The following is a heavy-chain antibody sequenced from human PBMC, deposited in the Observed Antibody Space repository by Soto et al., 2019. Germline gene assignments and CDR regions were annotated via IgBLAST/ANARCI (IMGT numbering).Heavy chain of an antibody. CDR2: SRNKANSYST. D-gene: IGHD1-26*01. J-gene: IGHJ4*02. CDR3: ARFSGSYTRGLDY. CDR1: GFTFSDHY. Sequence: EVLLVESGGGLVQPGGSLRLSCAASGFTFSDHYMDWVRQAPGKGLEWVGRSRNKANSYSTEYAASVKGRFTISRDESKTSLYLQMNSLKTEDTAVYYCARFSGSYTRGLDYWGQGTLVTVSS. V-gene: IGHV3-72*01.